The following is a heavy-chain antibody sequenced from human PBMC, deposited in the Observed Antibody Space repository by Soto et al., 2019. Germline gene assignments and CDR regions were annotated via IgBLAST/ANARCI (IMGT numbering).Heavy chain of an antibody. CDR2: TYYRSKWYN. Sequence: SQTLSLTCAISGDSVSSNTAACNWIRQSPSRGLEWLGRTYYRSKWYNDYAVSVKSRITINPDTSKNQLSLQLNSVTPEDTAVYYCARAPDWWGTYYYYYMDVWGKGTTVTVSS. J-gene: IGHJ6*03. CDR3: ARAPDWWGTYYYYYMDV. CDR1: GDSVSSNTAA. V-gene: IGHV6-1*01. D-gene: IGHD3-16*01.